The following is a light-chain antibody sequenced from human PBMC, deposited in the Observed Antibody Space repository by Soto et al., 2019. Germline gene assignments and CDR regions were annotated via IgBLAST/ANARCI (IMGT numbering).Light chain of an antibody. CDR3: GTWDSSLSAVI. J-gene: IGLJ2*01. CDR1: SPNIGNNY. Sequence: QSVLTQPPSVSAAPGQKVTISCSGSSPNIGNNYVSWYQQVPGTAPKLLIYDNTKRPSGIPDRFSGSKSGTSATLGITGLQTGDEANYYCGTWDSSLSAVIFGGGTKLTVL. V-gene: IGLV1-51*01. CDR2: DNT.